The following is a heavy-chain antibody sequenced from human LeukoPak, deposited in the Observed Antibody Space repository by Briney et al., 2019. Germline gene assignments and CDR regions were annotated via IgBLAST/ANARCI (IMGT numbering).Heavy chain of an antibody. CDR3: ARGDSGPRTRVFGVVTPYFDY. CDR2: IYTSGST. D-gene: IGHD3-3*01. CDR1: GGSISSYY. V-gene: IGHV4-4*07. J-gene: IGHJ4*02. Sequence: SETLSLTCTVSGGSISSYYWSWIRQPAGKGLEWIGRIYTSGSTNYNPSLKSRVTMSVDTSKNQFSLKLSSVTAADTAVYYCARGDSGPRTRVFGVVTPYFDYWGQGTLVTVSS.